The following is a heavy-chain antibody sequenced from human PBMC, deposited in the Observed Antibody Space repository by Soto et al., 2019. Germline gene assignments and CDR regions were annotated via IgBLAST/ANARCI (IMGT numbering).Heavy chain of an antibody. Sequence: PSETLSLTCAVSGGSISSSNWWSWVRQPPGKGLEWIGEIYHSGSTNYNPSLKSRVTISVDKSKNQFSLKLSSVTAADTAVYYCARARIQLWPNYYDYGMDVWGQGTTVTVS. D-gene: IGHD5-18*01. J-gene: IGHJ6*02. CDR1: GGSISSSNW. CDR3: ARARIQLWPNYYDYGMDV. CDR2: IYHSGST. V-gene: IGHV4-4*02.